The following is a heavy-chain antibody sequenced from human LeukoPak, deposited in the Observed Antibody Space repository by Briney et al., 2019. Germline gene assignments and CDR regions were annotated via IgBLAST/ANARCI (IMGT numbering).Heavy chain of an antibody. D-gene: IGHD1-26*01. Sequence: SETLSLTCAVYGGSFSGYYGSWLRQPPGKGLEWLGEIYHSGSTNYNPSLKSRVNISVDKSKNQFSLKLSSVTAADTAVYYCARDAQIVGATLDAFDIWGQGTMVTVSS. CDR3: ARDAQIVGATLDAFDI. V-gene: IGHV4-34*01. J-gene: IGHJ3*02. CDR1: GGSFSGYY. CDR2: IYHSGST.